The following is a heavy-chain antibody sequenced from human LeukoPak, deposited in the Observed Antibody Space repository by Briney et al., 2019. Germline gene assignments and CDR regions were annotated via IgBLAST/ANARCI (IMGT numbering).Heavy chain of an antibody. J-gene: IGHJ4*02. Sequence: SVKVSCKASGYTFTSYGISWMRQAPGQGLEWMGWISAYNGNTNYAQKLQGRVTMTTDTSTSIAYMEMRSLRSDDTAVYYCARAWGSSWYLDYWGQGTLVTVSS. V-gene: IGHV1-18*01. D-gene: IGHD6-13*01. CDR1: GYTFTSYG. CDR3: ARAWGSSWYLDY. CDR2: ISAYNGNT.